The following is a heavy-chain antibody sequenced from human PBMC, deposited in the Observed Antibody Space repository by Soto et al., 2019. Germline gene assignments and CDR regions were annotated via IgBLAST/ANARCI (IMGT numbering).Heavy chain of an antibody. CDR2: IKKDGSEK. D-gene: IGHD1-26*01. J-gene: IGHJ2*01. CDR1: GFTFSSYW. CDR3: ARLPYSGRYSDWYFDL. V-gene: IGHV3-7*03. Sequence: EVQLVESGGGLVQPGGSLRLSCAASGFTFSSYWMSWVRQAPGKGLEWVANIKKDGSEKYYVDSVRGRFTISRDNAKNSRALQMSSLRAEDTAVYYCARLPYSGRYSDWYFDLWGRSTLVTVSS.